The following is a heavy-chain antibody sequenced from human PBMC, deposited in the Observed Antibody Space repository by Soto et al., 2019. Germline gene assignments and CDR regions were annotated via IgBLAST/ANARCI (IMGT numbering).Heavy chain of an antibody. CDR2: ISSSSTI. CDR3: ARELFYDY. J-gene: IGHJ4*02. Sequence: GSLRLSCAASGFTFSNYNMNWVRQAPGKGLEWVSYISSSSTIYYADSVKGRFTISRDNAKNSLYLQMNSLRDDDTAVYYCARELFYDYWGQGTLVTVSS. V-gene: IGHV3-48*02. CDR1: GFTFSNYN.